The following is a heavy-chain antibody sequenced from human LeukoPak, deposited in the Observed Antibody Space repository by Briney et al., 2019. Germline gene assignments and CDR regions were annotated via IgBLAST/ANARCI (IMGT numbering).Heavy chain of an antibody. Sequence: GGSLRLSCAASGFTFSSYGMHWVRQAPGKGLEWVAFIRYDGSNKYYADSVKGRFTISRDNSKNTLYLQMNSLRAEDTAVYYCAKDIGYGGFVGYFDYWGQGTLVTVSS. CDR1: GFTFSSYG. CDR2: IRYDGSNK. CDR3: AKDIGYGGFVGYFDY. J-gene: IGHJ4*02. V-gene: IGHV3-30*02. D-gene: IGHD1-26*01.